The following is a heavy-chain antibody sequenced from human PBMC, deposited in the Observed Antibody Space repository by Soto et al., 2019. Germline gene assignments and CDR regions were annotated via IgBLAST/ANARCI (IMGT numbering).Heavy chain of an antibody. CDR1: GYDFTTYG. J-gene: IGHJ4*02. Sequence: QVHLVQSGAEVKKSGASVKVSCKGSGYDFTTYGITWVRQAPGQGLEWMAWISAHNGNTDYAQKLQGRVTVTRDTSTSTAYMELRSLRSDATAVYCCARGRYGDYWGQGALVTVSS. CDR2: ISAHNGNT. D-gene: IGHD1-1*01. V-gene: IGHV1-18*01. CDR3: ARGRYGDY.